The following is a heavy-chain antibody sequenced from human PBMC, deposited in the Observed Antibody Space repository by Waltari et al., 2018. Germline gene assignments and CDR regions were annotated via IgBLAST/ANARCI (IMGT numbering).Heavy chain of an antibody. CDR2: IKSKTDGGTT. J-gene: IGHJ3*02. CDR1: GFTFSNAW. Sequence: EVQLVESGGGLVKPGGSLRLSCAASGFTFSNAWMSWVRQAPGKGLEWVGRIKSKTDGGTTDYAAPVKGRFTISRDDSKNTLYLQMNSLKTEDTAVYYCTTDRTRAVVPALAGDAFDIWGQGTMVTVSS. D-gene: IGHD2-2*01. CDR3: TTDRTRAVVPALAGDAFDI. V-gene: IGHV3-15*01.